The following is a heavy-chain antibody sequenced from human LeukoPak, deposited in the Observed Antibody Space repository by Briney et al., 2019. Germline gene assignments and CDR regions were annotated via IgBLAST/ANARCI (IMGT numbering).Heavy chain of an antibody. CDR2: INHSGST. Sequence: SETLSLTCAVYGGSFSGYYWSWIRQPPGKGLEWIGEINHSGSTNYNPSLKSRVTISVDTSKNQFSLKLSSVTAADTAVYYCARVPLYYGSEIFDYWGQGTLVTVSS. CDR3: ARVPLYYGSEIFDY. V-gene: IGHV4-34*01. D-gene: IGHD3-10*01. CDR1: GGSFSGYY. J-gene: IGHJ4*02.